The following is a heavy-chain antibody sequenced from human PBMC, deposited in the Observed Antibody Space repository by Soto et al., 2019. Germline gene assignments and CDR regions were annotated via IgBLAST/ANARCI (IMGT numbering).Heavy chain of an antibody. CDR2: MKQDGSEK. CDR3: ARDKYFDF. V-gene: IGHV3-7*01. J-gene: IGHJ4*02. Sequence: EVQLVESGGGLVQPGGSLRLSCAAAGFTFSSYWMSWVRQAPGKGREWVANMKQDGSEKYYVDSVRGRFTISRDNAKNSLYLQMSSLRAEDTAVYYCARDKYFDFWGQGTLVTVSS. CDR1: GFTFSSYW.